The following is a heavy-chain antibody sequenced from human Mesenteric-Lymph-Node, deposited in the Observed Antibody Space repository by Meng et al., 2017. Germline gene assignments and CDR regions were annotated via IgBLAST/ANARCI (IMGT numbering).Heavy chain of an antibody. D-gene: IGHD6-19*01. V-gene: IGHV4-30-4*01. J-gene: IGHJ5*02. Sequence: QGPLQGSGPGLVKPSQTLSLTCTVAGDSFNSPDYYGSWIRQPPEKGLEWIGYIYYSGSTYYNPSLKSRVSISGDTSNKQFSLKLTSVTAADTAVYYCVRSSGWVRTGFDPWGQGTLVTVSS. CDR1: GDSFNSPDYY. CDR3: VRSSGWVRTGFDP. CDR2: IYYSGST.